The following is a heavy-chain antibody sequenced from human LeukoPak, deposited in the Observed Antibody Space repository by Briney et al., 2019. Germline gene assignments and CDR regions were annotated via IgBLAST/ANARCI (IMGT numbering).Heavy chain of an antibody. Sequence: SVKVSCKASGGTFSSYAISWVRQAPGQGLEWMGGIIPIFGTANYAQKFQGRVTITADDSTSTAYMELSSLRSEDTAVYYCARAALLWFGEFSYYYYYMDVWGKGTTVTVSS. CDR2: IIPIFGTA. V-gene: IGHV1-69*13. D-gene: IGHD3-10*01. CDR3: ARAALLWFGEFSYYYYYMDV. CDR1: GGTFSSYA. J-gene: IGHJ6*03.